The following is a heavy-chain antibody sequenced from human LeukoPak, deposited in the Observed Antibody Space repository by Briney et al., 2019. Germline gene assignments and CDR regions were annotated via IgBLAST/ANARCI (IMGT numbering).Heavy chain of an antibody. V-gene: IGHV3-48*03. J-gene: IGHJ6*02. CDR3: ARAVLYYYYGMDV. CDR2: ISSSGGTI. CDR1: GFTFSSYE. Sequence: GGSLTLSCAASGFTFSSYEMNWVRQAPGKGLEWVSYISSSGGTIYYADSVEGRFTISRDNAKNSLYLQMNSLRAEDTAVYYCARAVLYYYYGMDVWGQGTTVTVSS.